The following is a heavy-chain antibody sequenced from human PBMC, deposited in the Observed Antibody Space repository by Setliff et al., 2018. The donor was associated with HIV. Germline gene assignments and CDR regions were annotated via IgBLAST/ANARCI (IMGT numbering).Heavy chain of an antibody. CDR1: GFTLSTFS. V-gene: IGHV3-23*01. CDR2: ISSKDGST. D-gene: IGHD2-2*01. J-gene: IGHJ4*02. Sequence: PGGSLRLSCAVSGFTLSTFSMSWVRQAPGKGLEWVSAISSKDGSTYYADSVRGRFTISRDIAKGSLYLQMDSLSAEDTAVYYCTSGALLPTVDYWGRGTLVTVSS. CDR3: TSGALLPTVDY.